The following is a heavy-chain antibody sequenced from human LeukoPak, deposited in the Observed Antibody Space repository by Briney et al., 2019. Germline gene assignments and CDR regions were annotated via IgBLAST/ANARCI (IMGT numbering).Heavy chain of an antibody. CDR3: AKSSPQSHFDWLPLLDY. Sequence: QTGGSLRLSCAASGFTFSSYGMSWVRQAPGKGLEWVSAISGSGGSTYYADSVKGRFTISRDNSKNTLYLQMNSLRAEDTAVYYCAKSSPQSHFDWLPLLDYWGQGTLVTVSS. CDR1: GFTFSSYG. J-gene: IGHJ4*02. CDR2: ISGSGGST. D-gene: IGHD3-9*01. V-gene: IGHV3-23*01.